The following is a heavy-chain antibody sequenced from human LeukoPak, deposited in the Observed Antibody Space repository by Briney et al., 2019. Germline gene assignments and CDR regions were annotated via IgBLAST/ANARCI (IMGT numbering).Heavy chain of an antibody. CDR3: ARDPSVGGGNYLEN. D-gene: IGHD4-23*01. CDR1: GFTFGSSG. J-gene: IGHJ4*02. Sequence: PGRSLRLSCAASGFTFGSSGMHWVRQAPGKGPEWVAVIWYDGGNKYYAHSVKGRFTISRDNSKNTLYLQMNSLRAEDTALYYCARDPSVGGGNYLENWGQGTLVTVSS. CDR2: IWYDGGNK. V-gene: IGHV3-33*01.